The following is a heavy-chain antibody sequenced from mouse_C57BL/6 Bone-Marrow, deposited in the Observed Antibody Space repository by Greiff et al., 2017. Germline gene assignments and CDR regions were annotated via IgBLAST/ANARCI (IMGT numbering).Heavy chain of an antibody. CDR1: GFNIKDDY. V-gene: IGHV14-4*01. J-gene: IGHJ4*01. D-gene: IGHD1-1*01. CDR3: TGTTVVFYYAMDY. CDR2: IDPENGDT. Sequence: EVHLVESGAELVRPGASVKLSCTASGFNIKDDYMHWVKQRPEQGLEWIGWIDPENGDTEYASKFQGKATITADTSSNTAYLQLSSLTSEDTAVYYCTGTTVVFYYAMDYWGQGTSVTVSS.